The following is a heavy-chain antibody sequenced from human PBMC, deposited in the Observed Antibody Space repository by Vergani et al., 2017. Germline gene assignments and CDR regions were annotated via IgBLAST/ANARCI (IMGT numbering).Heavy chain of an antibody. CDR1: GFTVSSNY. Sequence: EVQLVESGGGLIQPGGSLRLSCAASGFTVSSNYMSWVRQAPGKGLEWVSVVYSGGSTYHADSVKGRFTISRDNSKNSLYLQMNSLRAEDTAVYYCARDLHSVVAGTTGVYYYYYGMDVWGQGTTVTVSS. D-gene: IGHD1-7*01. CDR2: VYSGGST. CDR3: ARDLHSVVAGTTGVYYYYYGMDV. V-gene: IGHV3-53*01. J-gene: IGHJ6*02.